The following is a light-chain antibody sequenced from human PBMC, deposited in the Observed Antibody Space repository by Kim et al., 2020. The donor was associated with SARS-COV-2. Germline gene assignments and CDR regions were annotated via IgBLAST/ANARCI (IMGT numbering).Light chain of an antibody. CDR1: QSISIS. CDR2: DAS. V-gene: IGKV1-5*01. CDR3: QQYNSYSWT. J-gene: IGKJ1*01. Sequence: ASVGDRVTSTCRARQSISISLAWYQQKPGKAPKLRIYDASSLESGVPSRFSGSGSGTEFSLTISSLQPDDFATYYCQQYNSYSWTFGQGTKVDIK.